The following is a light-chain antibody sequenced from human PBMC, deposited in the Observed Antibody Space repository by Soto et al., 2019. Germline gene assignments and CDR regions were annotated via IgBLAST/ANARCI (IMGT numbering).Light chain of an antibody. V-gene: IGLV2-23*01. CDR2: EGS. CDR3: CSYAGSSTPV. J-gene: IGLJ2*01. CDR1: SSDVGSYNL. Sequence: QSALTQPASVSGSPGQSITISCTGTSSDVGSYNLVSWYQQHPGKAPKLMIYEGSKRPSGVSNRFSGSKSGNTASLTISGLQAEDEADYYCCSYAGSSTPVFGGGPKVTVL.